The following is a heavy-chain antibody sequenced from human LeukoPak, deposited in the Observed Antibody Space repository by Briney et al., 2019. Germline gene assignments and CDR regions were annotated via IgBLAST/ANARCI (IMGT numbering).Heavy chain of an antibody. Sequence: GGSLRLSCAASGFTFSSYAMSWVRQAPGKGLEWVSAISGSGGSTYYADSVKGRFTISRDNSKNSLFLQMNTLRAEDTAVYYCARDPYSSTWSYGMDVWGQGTTVTVSS. D-gene: IGHD6-6*01. CDR3: ARDPYSSTWSYGMDV. J-gene: IGHJ6*02. CDR2: ISGSGGST. CDR1: GFTFSSYA. V-gene: IGHV3-23*01.